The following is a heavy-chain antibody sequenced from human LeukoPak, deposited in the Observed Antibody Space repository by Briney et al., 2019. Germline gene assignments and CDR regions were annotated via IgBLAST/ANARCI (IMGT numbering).Heavy chain of an antibody. CDR1: GGTFSSYA. Sequence: ASVKVSCKASGGTFSSYAISWVRQAPGQGLEWMGGIIPIFGTANYAQKFQGRVTITADESTSTAYMELSSLRSEDTAVYYCARSNGSGSYLKSYYYYMDVWGKGTTVTVSS. CDR3: ARSNGSGSYLKSYYYYMDV. J-gene: IGHJ6*03. V-gene: IGHV1-69*01. CDR2: IIPIFGTA. D-gene: IGHD3-10*01.